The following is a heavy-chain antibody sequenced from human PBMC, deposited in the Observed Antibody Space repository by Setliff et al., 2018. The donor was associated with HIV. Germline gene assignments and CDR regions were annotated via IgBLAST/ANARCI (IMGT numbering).Heavy chain of an antibody. D-gene: IGHD3-22*01. CDR3: ARENYFDSSGYYPLDY. V-gene: IGHV1-3*01. CDR1: GYTFTIYA. Sequence: ASVTVPCKASGYTFTIYAMHWVRQAPGQRLEWMGWINAGNGNTKYSQKFQGRVTITRDTSASTAYMELSRLRSEDTAVYYCARENYFDSSGYYPLDYWGQGTLVTVSS. CDR2: INAGNGNT. J-gene: IGHJ4*02.